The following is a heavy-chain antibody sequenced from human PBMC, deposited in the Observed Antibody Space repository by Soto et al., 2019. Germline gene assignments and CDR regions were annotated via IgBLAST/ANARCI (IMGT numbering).Heavy chain of an antibody. CDR2: IYYTGKT. CDR1: DGSVTRDPFY. CDR3: GRDLTSNANCIDP. V-gene: IGHV4-30-4*01. D-gene: IGHD2-2*01. Sequence: SETLSLTCTVSDGSVTRDPFYWTWIRQRPGKGLEWMGYIYYTGKTYYNPSLESRLTMSVDRSKNQFSLRLTSVTAADTAVYFCGRDLTSNANCIDPWGQGTLVTVSS. J-gene: IGHJ5*02.